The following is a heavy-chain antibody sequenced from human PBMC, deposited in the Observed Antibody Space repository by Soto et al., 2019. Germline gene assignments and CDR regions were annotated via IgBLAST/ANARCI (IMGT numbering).Heavy chain of an antibody. J-gene: IGHJ4*02. Sequence: EVQLVESGGGLIQPGGSLRLSCVASGFTVSTGHMIWVRQAPGKGLEWLSISFSGGAAYYAASVEGRFSVSRDNSKNTLYLQMSSLRVEDTAVYYCARSAFGDWGQGTLVTVSS. V-gene: IGHV3-53*01. D-gene: IGHD3-16*01. CDR2: SFSGGAA. CDR3: ARSAFGD. CDR1: GFTVSTGH.